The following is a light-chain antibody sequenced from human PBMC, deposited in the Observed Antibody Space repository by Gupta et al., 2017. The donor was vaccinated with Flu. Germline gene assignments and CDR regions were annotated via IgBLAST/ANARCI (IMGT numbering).Light chain of an antibody. CDR3: GTWDSGLSARYV. Sequence: QSVLTQPPSVSAAPGQKVTISCSGSISTIGNNYVPWYHQLPGAAPKLLIYDNNQRPSGIPDRFSGSKSGTSATLGITGLQTGDEADYYCGTWDSGLSARYVFGTGTKVTVL. J-gene: IGLJ1*01. CDR1: ISTIGNNY. V-gene: IGLV1-51*01. CDR2: DNN.